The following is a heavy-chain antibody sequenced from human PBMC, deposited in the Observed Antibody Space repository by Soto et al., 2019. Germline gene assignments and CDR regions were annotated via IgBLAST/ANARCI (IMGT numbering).Heavy chain of an antibody. CDR3: ARYDYNGYYFDY. CDR2: INPRGGST. CDR1: GYTFSTYY. Sequence: QVQLVQSGAEVKKPGASVKVSCKASGYTFSTYYMHWVRQAPGQGYEWMGTINPRGGSTTYAQKFQGRVPMTRDTSTTTVYMELSSLKSEDTAVYYCARYDYNGYYFDYWGQGTLVTVSS. J-gene: IGHJ4*02. D-gene: IGHD4-4*01. V-gene: IGHV1-46*01.